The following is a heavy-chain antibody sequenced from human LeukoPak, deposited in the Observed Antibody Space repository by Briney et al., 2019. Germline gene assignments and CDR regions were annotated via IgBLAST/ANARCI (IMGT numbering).Heavy chain of an antibody. D-gene: IGHD6-13*01. Sequence: GGSLRLSCAASGFTFSSYWMSWVRQAPGKGLEWVATIKQDGSGKYYVDSVKGRFTISRDNAKNSLYLQMNSLRAEDTAVYYCAREGIAAADDYWGQGTLVTVSS. J-gene: IGHJ4*02. CDR1: GFTFSSYW. CDR2: IKQDGSGK. V-gene: IGHV3-7*01. CDR3: AREGIAAADDY.